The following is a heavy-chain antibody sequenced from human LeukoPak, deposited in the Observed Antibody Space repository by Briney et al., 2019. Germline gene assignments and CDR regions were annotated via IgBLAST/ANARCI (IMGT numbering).Heavy chain of an antibody. Sequence: GGSLRLSCAASGFTFGVYSMNWVRQAPGKGLEWVSSINSGSYIYYADSVKGRFTISRDNAKNSLSLQMNSLRAEDTAVYYCARGGEDRPIDYWGQGTLVTVSS. CDR3: ARGGEDRPIDY. J-gene: IGHJ4*02. D-gene: IGHD5-18*01. CDR1: GFTFGVYS. V-gene: IGHV3-21*01. CDR2: INSGSYI.